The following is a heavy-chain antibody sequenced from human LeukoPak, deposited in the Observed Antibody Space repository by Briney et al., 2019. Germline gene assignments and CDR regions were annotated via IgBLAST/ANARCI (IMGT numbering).Heavy chain of an antibody. V-gene: IGHV4-34*01. D-gene: IGHD1-26*01. Sequence: SETLSLTCAVYGGSFSGYYWSWIRQPPGKGLEWIGEINHSGSTNYNPSLKRRVTISVDTSKNQFSLKLSSVTAADTAVYYCARSYSGSYLPFDYWGQGTLVTVSS. CDR1: GGSFSGYY. CDR2: INHSGST. J-gene: IGHJ4*02. CDR3: ARSYSGSYLPFDY.